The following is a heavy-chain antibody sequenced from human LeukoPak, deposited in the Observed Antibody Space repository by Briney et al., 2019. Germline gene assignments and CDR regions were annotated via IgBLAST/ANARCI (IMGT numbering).Heavy chain of an antibody. Sequence: GGSLRLSCAASGFTFSEYTIHWVRQAPGKGLEWVAVMSNDGSIKKYANSVKGRFTISRDNSKNTLYLQMDSLRAEGTAVYYCAREFTIFGVVIQRYDAFDIWGQGTMVTVSS. V-gene: IGHV3-30-3*01. D-gene: IGHD3-3*01. CDR1: GFTFSEYT. CDR3: AREFTIFGVVIQRYDAFDI. CDR2: MSNDGSIK. J-gene: IGHJ3*02.